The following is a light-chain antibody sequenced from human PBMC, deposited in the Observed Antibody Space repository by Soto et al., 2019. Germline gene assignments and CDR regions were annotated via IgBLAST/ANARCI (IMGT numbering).Light chain of an antibody. CDR3: QKYNSAPWT. CDR1: QGISNY. Sequence: DIQMTQSPSSLSASVGDRVTITCRASQGISNYLAWYQQKPGKVPKLLIYAASTLQSGVPSRFSGNGSGTDFTLTISSLHPEDVATYYCQKYNSAPWTFGQGTKVEIK. V-gene: IGKV1-27*01. J-gene: IGKJ1*01. CDR2: AAS.